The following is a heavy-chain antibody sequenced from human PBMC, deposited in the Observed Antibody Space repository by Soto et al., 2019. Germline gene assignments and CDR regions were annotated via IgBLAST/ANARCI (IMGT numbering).Heavy chain of an antibody. V-gene: IGHV4-31*03. Sequence: QLQLQESGPGLVKPSQTLSLACTVSGGSFSSGGYYWSWIPQLPGRGLEWIGYIYYSGSTYYNPSLRSRFTISLDTSKNQFSLKLSSVTAADTAVYYCARATSFSGHHGYWGQGTLVTVSS. CDR1: GGSFSSGGYY. CDR3: ARATSFSGHHGY. CDR2: IYYSGST. J-gene: IGHJ4*02. D-gene: IGHD2-8*02.